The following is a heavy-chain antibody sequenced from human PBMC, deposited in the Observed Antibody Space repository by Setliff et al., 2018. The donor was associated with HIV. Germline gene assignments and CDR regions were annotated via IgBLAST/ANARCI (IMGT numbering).Heavy chain of an antibody. J-gene: IGHJ6*02. D-gene: IGHD3-10*01. CDR1: RFDFNNYW. Sequence: PGGSLRLSCAASRFDFNNYWMCWVRQAPRKGLEWVANIGQDGSEKNYVDSVKGRFTISRDNAKNSMDLQMNSLRAEDTAIYYCARKLRPGHGVDVWGQGTTVTVSS. V-gene: IGHV3-7*01. CDR3: ARKLRPGHGVDV. CDR2: IGQDGSEK.